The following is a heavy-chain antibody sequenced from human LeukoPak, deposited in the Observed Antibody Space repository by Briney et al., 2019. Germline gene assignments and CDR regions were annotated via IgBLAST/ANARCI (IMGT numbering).Heavy chain of an antibody. CDR1: GFTVSSNY. D-gene: IGHD6-19*01. J-gene: IGHJ4*02. V-gene: IGHV3-53*01. CDR2: IYSGGST. CDR3: AREAAVAGFDY. Sequence: GGSLRLSCAASGFTVSSNYMSWVRQAPGKGLEWVSVIYSGGSTYYADSVKGRFTISRDSSKNTLYLQMNSLRAEDTAVYYCAREAAVAGFDYWGQGTLVTVSS.